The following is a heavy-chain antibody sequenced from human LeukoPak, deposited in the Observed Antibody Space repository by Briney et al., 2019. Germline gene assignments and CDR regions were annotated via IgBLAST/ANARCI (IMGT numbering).Heavy chain of an antibody. CDR2: ISGSGGST. J-gene: IGHJ4*02. Sequence: GGSLRLSCAASGFTFSSYAMSWVRQAPGKGLEWVSAISGSGGSTYYADSVKGRFTISRDNSKNTLYLQMNSLRAEDTAVYYCAKSVSRITIFGVVIGYFGYWGQGTLVTVSS. CDR3: AKSVSRITIFGVVIGYFGY. V-gene: IGHV3-23*01. CDR1: GFTFSSYA. D-gene: IGHD3-3*01.